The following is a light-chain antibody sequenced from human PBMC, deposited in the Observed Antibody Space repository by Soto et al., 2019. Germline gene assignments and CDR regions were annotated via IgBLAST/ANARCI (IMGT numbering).Light chain of an antibody. CDR1: QSVSSSY. V-gene: IGKV3-20*01. J-gene: IGKJ1*01. CDR2: GAS. Sequence: SVFTESPGTLSLSPGGRATLSCRASQSVSSSYLAWYQQKPGQAPRLLIYGASSRATGIPDRFSGSGSGTDFTLTISRLEPEDFAVYYCQHYGSSWTFGQGTKVDIK. CDR3: QHYGSSWT.